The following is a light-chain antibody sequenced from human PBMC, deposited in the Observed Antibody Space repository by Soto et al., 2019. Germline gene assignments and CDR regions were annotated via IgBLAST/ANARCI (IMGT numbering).Light chain of an antibody. V-gene: IGLV2-8*01. CDR1: SGDVGAYDY. CDR2: EVT. CDR3: SSYAGSNYPYV. J-gene: IGLJ1*01. Sequence: QPALTRPPSASGSPGQSVTISCTGTSGDVGAYDYVSWYQQHPGKAPKLLIYEVTKRPLGVPDRFSGSKSGNAASLTVSGLQAEDEADYYCSSYAGSNYPYVFGTGTKLTVL.